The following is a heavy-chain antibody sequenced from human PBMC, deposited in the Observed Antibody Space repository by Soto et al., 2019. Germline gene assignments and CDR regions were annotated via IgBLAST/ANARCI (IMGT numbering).Heavy chain of an antibody. J-gene: IGHJ6*02. V-gene: IGHV1-69*13. CDR1: GGTFSSYA. CDR3: ARDSYYYDSSGYYYYDGMDV. Sequence: SVKVSCKASGGTFSSYAISWVRQAPGQGLEWMGGIIPIFGTANYAQKFQGRVTITADESTSTAYMELSSLRSEDTAVYYCARDSYYYDSSGYYYYDGMDVWGQGTTVTVSS. D-gene: IGHD3-22*01. CDR2: IIPIFGTA.